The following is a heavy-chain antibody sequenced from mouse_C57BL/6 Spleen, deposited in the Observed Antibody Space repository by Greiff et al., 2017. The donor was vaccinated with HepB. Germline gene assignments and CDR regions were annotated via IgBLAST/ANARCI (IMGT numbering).Heavy chain of an antibody. V-gene: IGHV1-15*01. CDR3: RRRKLYDGSSDYAMDY. D-gene: IGHD1-1*01. CDR2: IDPDTGGT. CDR1: GYTFTDYE. Sequence: QVQLQQPGAELVRPGASVTLSCKASGYTFTDYEMHWVKQTPVRGLEWIGAIDPDTGGTAYNQKFKGKAILTADKSSRTAYMELRSLTSEDSAVYYCRRRKLYDGSSDYAMDYWGQGTSVTVSS. J-gene: IGHJ4*01.